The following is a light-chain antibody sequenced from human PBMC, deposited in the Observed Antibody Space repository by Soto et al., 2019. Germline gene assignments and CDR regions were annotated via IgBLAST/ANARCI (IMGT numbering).Light chain of an antibody. CDR3: TSYTSSSTLYV. J-gene: IGLJ1*01. CDR2: DVR. V-gene: IGLV2-14*01. CDR1: SSDVGGYNY. Sequence: QSVLTHPASVSGYPGQSITISCTGTSSDVGGYNYVSWYQQHPGKAPKLMIYDVRNRASGASNRFSGSKSGNTASLTISGLQAEDEADYYCTSYTSSSTLYVFGTGTKATVL.